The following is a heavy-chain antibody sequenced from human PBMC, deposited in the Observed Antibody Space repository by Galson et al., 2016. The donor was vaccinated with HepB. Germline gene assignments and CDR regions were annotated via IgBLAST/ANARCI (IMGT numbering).Heavy chain of an antibody. CDR3: ARGRSSGWYRKRFDI. Sequence: SETLSLTCAVYGGSFSGYYWSWIRQSPGKGLEWIGEVYHSGSTNYNPSLKGRVTISADTSKSQFSLKLTSVTAADTAIYYCARGRSSGWYRKRFDIWGQGTPVTVSS. J-gene: IGHJ4*02. D-gene: IGHD6-19*01. CDR1: GGSFSGYY. CDR2: VYHSGST. V-gene: IGHV4-34*01.